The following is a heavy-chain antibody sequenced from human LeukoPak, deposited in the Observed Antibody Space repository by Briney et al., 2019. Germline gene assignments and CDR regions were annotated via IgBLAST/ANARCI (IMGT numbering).Heavy chain of an antibody. CDR2: NGTAGDT. J-gene: IGHJ4*02. V-gene: IGHV3-13*01. CDR1: GFTFSSYD. D-gene: IGHD1-26*01. Sequence: GGSLRLSCAASGFTFSSYDMHWVRQATGKGLEWVSANGTAGDTYYPGSVKGRFTISRENAKNSLYLQMNSLRAGDTAVYYCARGRSGSYLDYWGQGTLVTVSS. CDR3: ARGRSGSYLDY.